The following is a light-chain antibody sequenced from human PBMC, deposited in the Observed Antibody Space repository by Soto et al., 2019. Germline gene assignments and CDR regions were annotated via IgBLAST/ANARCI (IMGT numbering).Light chain of an antibody. V-gene: IGKV2D-29*01. CDR1: HSLLHSDGKTY. Sequence: DFVLTQAPLSLSVTPVQPSSMSFNSGHSLLHSDGKTYLYWYLQKPGQPPQLLIYEVSNRFSGVPDRFSGSGSGTDFTLKISRVEAEDVGVYYCMQSIQLPITFGQGTRLEIK. J-gene: IGKJ5*01. CDR3: MQSIQLPIT. CDR2: EVS.